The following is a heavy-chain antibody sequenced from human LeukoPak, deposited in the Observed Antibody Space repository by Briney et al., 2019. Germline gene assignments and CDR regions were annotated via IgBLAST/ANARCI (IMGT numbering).Heavy chain of an antibody. D-gene: IGHD5-12*01. Sequence: GGSLRLSCAASGFTFSDYDMSWIRQAPGKGLEWISYISSSGSTIYYADSVKGRFTISRDNAKNSLYLQMNSLRAEDTAVYYCARAGDDYGEKFDYWGQGILVTVSS. V-gene: IGHV3-11*04. J-gene: IGHJ4*02. CDR2: ISSSGSTI. CDR1: GFTFSDYD. CDR3: ARAGDDYGEKFDY.